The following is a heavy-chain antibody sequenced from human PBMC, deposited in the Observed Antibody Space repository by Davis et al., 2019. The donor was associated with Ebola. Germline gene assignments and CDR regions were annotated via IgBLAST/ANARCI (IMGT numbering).Heavy chain of an antibody. CDR3: ARGRRYSYGPPRY. D-gene: IGHD5-18*01. Sequence: SETLSLTCTVSGGSISSSSYYWGWIRQPPGKGLEWIGSIHYSGSTYYNPSLKSRVTISVDTSKNQFSLKLSSVTAADTAVYYCARGRRYSYGPPRYWGQGTLVTVSS. CDR2: IHYSGST. V-gene: IGHV4-39*07. CDR1: GGSISSSSYY. J-gene: IGHJ4*02.